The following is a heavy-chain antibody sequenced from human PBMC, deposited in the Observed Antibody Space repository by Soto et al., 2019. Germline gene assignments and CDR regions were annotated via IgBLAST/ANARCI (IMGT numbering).Heavy chain of an antibody. J-gene: IGHJ6*02. D-gene: IGHD4-17*01. V-gene: IGHV3-73*01. CDR2: IRSKANTYAT. Sequence: GGSLRLSCAASGFTFSGSAMHWVRQAPGKGLEWIGRIRSKANTYATAYGESMRGRFTITRDDSKNTAYLQMNSLKSEDTAVYYCTRHPYDSGEYRNGAPRHHDTYGMDVWGQGTTVTVSS. CDR3: TRHPYDSGEYRNGAPRHHDTYGMDV. CDR1: GFTFSGSA.